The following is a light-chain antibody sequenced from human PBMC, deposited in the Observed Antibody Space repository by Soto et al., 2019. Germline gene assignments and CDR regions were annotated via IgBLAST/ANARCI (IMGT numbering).Light chain of an antibody. Sequence: QSVLTQPASVSGSPGQSITISCTGTSSDAGGYNYVSWYQQHPGKAPKLMIYEVSNRPSGVSNRFSGSKSGNTASLTISGLQAEDEADYYCSSYTTISTLEVFGGGTKLTVL. CDR1: SSDAGGYNY. CDR3: SSYTTISTLEV. CDR2: EVS. J-gene: IGLJ3*02. V-gene: IGLV2-14*01.